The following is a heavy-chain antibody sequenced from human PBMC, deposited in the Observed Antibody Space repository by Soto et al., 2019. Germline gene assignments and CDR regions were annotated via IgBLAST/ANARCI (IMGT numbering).Heavy chain of an antibody. CDR2: ISYDGGQK. V-gene: IGHV3-30*18. CDR3: AKDRDIVVVPAAASSGTDV. Sequence: GGSLKLSSAASGFTFSTYGMHWVRQAPGKGLEWVAVISYDGGQKYYADSVKGRFSISRDNSNNALYLQMNSLRAEDTAVYFCAKDRDIVVVPAAASSGTDVWGQGTTVTVSS. CDR1: GFTFSTYG. D-gene: IGHD2-2*01. J-gene: IGHJ6*02.